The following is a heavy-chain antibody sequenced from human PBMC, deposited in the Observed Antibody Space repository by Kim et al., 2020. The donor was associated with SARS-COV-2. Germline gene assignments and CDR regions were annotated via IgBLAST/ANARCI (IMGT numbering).Heavy chain of an antibody. V-gene: IGHV1-2*06. CDR3: ARAPRLIAETSFDP. CDR2: INPNSGGT. D-gene: IGHD6-13*01. J-gene: IGHJ5*02. Sequence: ASVKVSCKASGYTFTGYYMHWVRQAPGQGLEWMGRINPNSGGTNYAQKFQGRVTMTRDTSISTAYMELSRLRSDDTAVYYCARAPRLIAETSFDPWGQGTLVTVSS. CDR1: GYTFTGYY.